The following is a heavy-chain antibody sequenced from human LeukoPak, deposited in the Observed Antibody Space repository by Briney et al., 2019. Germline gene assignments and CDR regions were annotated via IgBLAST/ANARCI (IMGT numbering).Heavy chain of an antibody. CDR3: ARPFIETPSLGALDY. V-gene: IGHV1-2*02. CDR1: GYTFTDYY. J-gene: IGHJ4*02. CDR2: INPDSGGT. Sequence: GASVKVSCKASGYTFTDYYMHWVRQAPGQGLEWMGWINPDSGGTNYAQKFQGRVTMTRDTSISTAYMELSRLRSDDAAVYYCARPFIETPSLGALDYWSQGTLFTVSS. D-gene: IGHD4-23*01.